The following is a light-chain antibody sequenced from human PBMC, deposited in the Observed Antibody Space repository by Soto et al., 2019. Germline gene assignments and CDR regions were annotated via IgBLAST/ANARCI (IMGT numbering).Light chain of an antibody. CDR2: EVT. Sequence: QSALTQPASVSGSPGQSITISCTGTDNDIGGYNYVSWYQQHPGKAPKLMIYEVTHRPSGISNRFFASKSGNTASLTISGLQAEDEADFYCSSYTGSSTHVFGTGTKLTVL. CDR1: DNDIGGYNY. J-gene: IGLJ1*01. CDR3: SSYTGSSTHV. V-gene: IGLV2-14*01.